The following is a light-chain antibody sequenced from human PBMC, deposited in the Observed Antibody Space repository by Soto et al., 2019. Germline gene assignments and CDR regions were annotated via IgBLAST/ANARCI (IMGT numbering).Light chain of an antibody. Sequence: IQMTQSPSSLSASVGDRVTITCRASQSITNSLNWYQHKPGKAPTLVVYAASSLQSGVPSRFSGSGSGTDFTLTISRLQPEDFATYFCQQGHSMPFTFGPGTKVDIK. CDR3: QQGHSMPFT. J-gene: IGKJ3*01. V-gene: IGKV1-39*01. CDR2: AAS. CDR1: QSITNS.